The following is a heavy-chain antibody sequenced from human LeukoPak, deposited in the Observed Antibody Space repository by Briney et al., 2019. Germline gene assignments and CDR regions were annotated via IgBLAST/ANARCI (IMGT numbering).Heavy chain of an antibody. CDR3: ARDQRDSSGWYWFDP. Sequence: ASVKVSCKASGDTFTGYYMHWVRQAPGQGLEWMGWINPNSGGTNYAQKFQGRVTMNRDTSISTAYMELSRLRSDDTAVYYCARDQRDSSGWYWFDPWGQGTLVTVSS. D-gene: IGHD6-19*01. V-gene: IGHV1-2*02. J-gene: IGHJ5*02. CDR1: GDTFTGYY. CDR2: INPNSGGT.